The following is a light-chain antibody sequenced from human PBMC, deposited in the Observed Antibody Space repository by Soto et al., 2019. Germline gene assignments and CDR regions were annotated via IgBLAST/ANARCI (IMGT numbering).Light chain of an antibody. Sequence: QSALTQPASVSGSPGQSITISCTGTSSDVGSYNLVSWYQQHPGKAPKLMIYEVIKRPSWVSNRFSGSKSGNTASLTISGLQAEDEADYYCCSFAGSSTFYVFGTGTKLTVL. V-gene: IGLV2-23*02. J-gene: IGLJ1*01. CDR2: EVI. CDR3: CSFAGSSTFYV. CDR1: SSDVGSYNL.